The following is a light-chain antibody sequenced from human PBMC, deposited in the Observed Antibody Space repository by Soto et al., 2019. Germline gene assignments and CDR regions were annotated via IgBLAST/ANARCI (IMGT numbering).Light chain of an antibody. CDR1: SSDVGAHNF. Sequence: QSALTQPASVSGSPGQSITVSCTGTSSDVGAHNFVSWYQQHPGKAPKLMIYDVSNRPSGVSNRFSGSKSGNTASLTISGLQAEDEADYYCGSYISSTIPFVFGTGTKLTVL. V-gene: IGLV2-14*03. J-gene: IGLJ1*01. CDR3: GSYISSTIPFV. CDR2: DVS.